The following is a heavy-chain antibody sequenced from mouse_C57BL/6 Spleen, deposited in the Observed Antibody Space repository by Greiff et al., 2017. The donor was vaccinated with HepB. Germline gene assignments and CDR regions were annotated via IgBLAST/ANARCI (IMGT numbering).Heavy chain of an antibody. Sequence: QVQLQQSGAELARPGASVKMSCKASGYTFTSYTMHWVKQRPGQGLEWIGYINPSSGYTKYNQKFKDKATLTADKSSSTAYMQLSSLTSEDSAVYYCARPSDENYFDYWGQGTTLTGSS. CDR1: GYTFTSYT. CDR3: ARPSDENYFDY. J-gene: IGHJ2*01. V-gene: IGHV1-4*01. CDR2: INPSSGYT. D-gene: IGHD2-3*01.